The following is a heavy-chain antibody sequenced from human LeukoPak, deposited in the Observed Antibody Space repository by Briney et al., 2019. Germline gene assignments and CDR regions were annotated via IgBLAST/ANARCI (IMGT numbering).Heavy chain of an antibody. CDR2: LFDSVRT. V-gene: IGHV4-59*11. J-gene: IGHJ4*02. CDR1: GGSITSHY. CDR3: ATIKRGSIFGYFDF. D-gene: IGHD5-18*01. Sequence: SETLSLTCTVSGGSITSHYWSWVRQPPGKGLEWIAYLFDSVRTKNNPSLKSRLTLSADTSKNQFSLRLNSVTAADTAVYYCATIKRGSIFGYFDFWGQGIKVTVSS.